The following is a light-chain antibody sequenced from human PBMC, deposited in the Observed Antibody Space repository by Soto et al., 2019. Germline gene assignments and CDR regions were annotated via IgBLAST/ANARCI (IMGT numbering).Light chain of an antibody. V-gene: IGKV2-30*02. J-gene: IGKJ2*01. CDR2: KVS. CDR1: QSLVHSDGNTH. Sequence: DVVMTQSPLSLPVTLGQPASISCRSTQSLVHSDGNTHLNWFQQRPGQSPRRLICKVSNRESGVPDRFSGSASGTDFTLKISRVEPEDVGVYFCMQGTHWPYTFGQGTKLEIK. CDR3: MQGTHWPYT.